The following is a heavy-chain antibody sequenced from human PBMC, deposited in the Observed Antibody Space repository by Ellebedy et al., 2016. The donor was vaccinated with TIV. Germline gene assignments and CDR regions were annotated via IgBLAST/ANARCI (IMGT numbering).Heavy chain of an antibody. CDR2: IFHDGLT. CDR3: ARVEWVQLGLEY. V-gene: IGHV4-4*02. D-gene: IGHD5-18*01. Sequence: MPSETLSLTCAVSGGSVSSNNWWCWVRQPPGQGLAGIGDIFHDGLTVQNPSLKSRVTISVDKTKNQLSLNLSAVTAADTAVYYCARVEWVQLGLEYWGQGILVTVSS. J-gene: IGHJ4*02. CDR1: GGSVSSNNW.